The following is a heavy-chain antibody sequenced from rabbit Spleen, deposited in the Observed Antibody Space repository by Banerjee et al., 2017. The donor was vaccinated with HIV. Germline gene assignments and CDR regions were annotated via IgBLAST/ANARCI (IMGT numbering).Heavy chain of an antibody. Sequence: QEQLEESGGDLVKPEGSLTLTCTASGFSFSSGYDMCWVRQAPGKGLEWIGCIDGGSGGTWYASWAKGRLTISKSTSLNTVTPQLNSLTAADTAIYFCARDAGTYDYIDGYFSLWGQGTLVTVS. J-gene: IGHJ4*01. CDR1: GFSFSSGYD. CDR2: IDGGSGGT. CDR3: ARDAGTYDYIDGYFSL. D-gene: IGHD4-2*01. V-gene: IGHV1S45*01.